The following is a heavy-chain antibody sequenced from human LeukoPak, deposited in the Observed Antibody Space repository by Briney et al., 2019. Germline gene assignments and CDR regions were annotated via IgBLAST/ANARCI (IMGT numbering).Heavy chain of an antibody. J-gene: IGHJ6*02. Sequence: GASVKVSCKASGYTFTGYYMHWVRQAPGQGLEWMGWINPNSGGTNYAQKFQGRVTMTRDTSISTAYMELSRLRSDDTAVYYCARGRNEVYYDFWSGYWSDYYYYGMDVWGQGTTVTVSS. D-gene: IGHD3-3*01. V-gene: IGHV1-2*02. CDR2: INPNSGGT. CDR3: ARGRNEVYYDFWSGYWSDYYYYGMDV. CDR1: GYTFTGYY.